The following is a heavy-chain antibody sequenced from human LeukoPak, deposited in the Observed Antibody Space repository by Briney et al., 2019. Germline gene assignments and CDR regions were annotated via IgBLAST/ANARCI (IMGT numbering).Heavy chain of an antibody. CDR1: GFTFSSYA. D-gene: IGHD2-15*01. CDR3: AKSSSGYCSGGSCYSSH. V-gene: IGHV3-23*01. CDR2: ISGSGGST. Sequence: GGSLRLSCAASGFTFSSYAMSWVRQAPGKGLEWVSAISGSGGSTCYADSVKGRFTISRDNSKNTLYLQMNSLRAEDTAVYYCAKSSSGYCSGGSCYSSHWGQGTLVTVSS. J-gene: IGHJ4*02.